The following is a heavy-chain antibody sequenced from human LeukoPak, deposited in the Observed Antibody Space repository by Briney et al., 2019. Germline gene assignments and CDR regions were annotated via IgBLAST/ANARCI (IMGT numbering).Heavy chain of an antibody. CDR2: ISAYNGNT. CDR1: GYTFTSYG. CDR3: ARDGRGLVAAAGNDY. J-gene: IGHJ4*02. Sequence: EASVKVSCKASGYTFTSYGISWVRQAPGQGLEWMGWISAYNGNTSYAQKLQGRVTMTTDTSTSTAYMELRSLRSDDTAVYYCARDGRGLVAAAGNDYWGQGTLVTVSS. D-gene: IGHD6-13*01. V-gene: IGHV1-18*01.